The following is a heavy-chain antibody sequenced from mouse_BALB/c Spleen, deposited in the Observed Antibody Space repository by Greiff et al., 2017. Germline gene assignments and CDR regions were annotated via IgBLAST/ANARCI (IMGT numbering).Heavy chain of an antibody. CDR3: ARWLDWYFDV. CDR1: GYTFTSYW. V-gene: IGHV1-7*01. D-gene: IGHD2-2*01. Sequence: QVQLKQSGAELAKPGASVKMSCKASGYTFTSYWMHWVKQRPGQGLEWIGYINPSTGYTEYNQKFKDKATLTADKSSSTAYMQLSSLTSEDSAVYYCARWLDWYFDVWGAGTTVTVSS. CDR2: INPSTGYT. J-gene: IGHJ1*01.